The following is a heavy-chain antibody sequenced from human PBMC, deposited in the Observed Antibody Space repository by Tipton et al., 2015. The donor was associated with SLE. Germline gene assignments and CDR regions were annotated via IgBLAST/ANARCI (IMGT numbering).Heavy chain of an antibody. V-gene: IGHV4-59*12. CDR3: ARDGPYYDFWSGMGAFDI. J-gene: IGHJ3*02. Sequence: TLSLTCTLSGGSISTYYWSWIRQPPGKGLEWIGYIYYSGTTNNNPSLKSRVTISVDTSKNQFSLMLRSVTAADTAVYYCARDGPYYDFWSGMGAFDIWGQGTMVTVSS. D-gene: IGHD3-3*01. CDR2: IYYSGTT. CDR1: GGSISTYY.